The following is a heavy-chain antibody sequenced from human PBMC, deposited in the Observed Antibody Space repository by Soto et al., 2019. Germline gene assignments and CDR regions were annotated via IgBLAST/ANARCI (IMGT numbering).Heavy chain of an antibody. CDR2: IASGRGDI. V-gene: IGHV3-21*01. CDR1: GFTFSSYS. J-gene: IGHJ4*02. CDR3: ALLTSGWYGDIDY. Sequence: DVQLVESGGGLVKPGGSLRLSCTASGFTFSSYSMNWVRQAPGKGLEWVSSIASGRGDIYYADSVKGRFVGSRDNAKNSLFLQMNNLTAEDTAVYYCALLTSGWYGDIDYWGQGTLVTVSS. D-gene: IGHD6-19*01.